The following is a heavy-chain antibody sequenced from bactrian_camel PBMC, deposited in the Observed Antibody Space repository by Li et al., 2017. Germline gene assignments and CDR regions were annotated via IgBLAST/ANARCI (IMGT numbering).Heavy chain of an antibody. J-gene: IGHJ4*01. CDR1: GFTSSKNG. V-gene: IGHV3S35*01. CDR3: AAGSGWKYNY. D-gene: IGHD3*01. Sequence: EVQLVESGGGSVQPGGSLRLRCAASGFTSSKNGMSWVRQAPGQGLEWVSQINVGGGSTLYEDSVKGRFTISRDNAKNTLYLQMNSLKTEDTAVYYCAAGSGWKYNYWGQGTQVTVS. CDR2: INVGGGST.